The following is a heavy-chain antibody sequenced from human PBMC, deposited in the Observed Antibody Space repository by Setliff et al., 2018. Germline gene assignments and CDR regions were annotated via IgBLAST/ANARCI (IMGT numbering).Heavy chain of an antibody. V-gene: IGHV3-53*01. CDR1: GFTFSSYA. CDR3: ARGGVFGHFYFDL. Sequence: PGGSLRLSCASSGFTFSSYAMNWVRQAPGKGLEWVSAIYTGGRTDSADSVKGRFTISRDGSKNTLYLQMNNLRVEDTAVYYCARGGVFGHFYFDLWGRGTLVTVSS. J-gene: IGHJ2*01. D-gene: IGHD3-10*02. CDR2: IYTGGRT.